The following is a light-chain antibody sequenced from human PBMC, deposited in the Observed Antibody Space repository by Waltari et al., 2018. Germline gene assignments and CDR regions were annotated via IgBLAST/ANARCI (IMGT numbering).Light chain of an antibody. Sequence: SASASLGASVKLTCTLNSGHSTNIIAWHQQQPEKGPRYLMKVNSDGSHSKGDEIPDRFSGSSSSSGAERYLTISSVQSEDEADYYCQTGGHGTWVFGGGTKLTVL. CDR1: SGHSTNI. V-gene: IGLV4-69*01. CDR3: QTGGHGTWV. CDR2: VNSDGSH. J-gene: IGLJ3*02.